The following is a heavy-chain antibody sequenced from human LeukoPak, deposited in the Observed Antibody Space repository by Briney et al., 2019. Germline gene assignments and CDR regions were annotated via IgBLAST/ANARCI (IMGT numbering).Heavy chain of an antibody. CDR1: GFTFSSYG. J-gene: IGHJ3*02. CDR2: IKQDGSEK. V-gene: IGHV3-7*03. CDR3: AKGRSSWSNPDAFDI. D-gene: IGHD6-13*01. Sequence: GGSLRLSCAASGFTFSSYGMSWVRQAPGKGLEWVANIKQDGSEKYYVDSVKGRFTISRDNAKNSLYLQMNSLRAEDTALYYCAKGRSSWSNPDAFDIWGQGTMVTVSS.